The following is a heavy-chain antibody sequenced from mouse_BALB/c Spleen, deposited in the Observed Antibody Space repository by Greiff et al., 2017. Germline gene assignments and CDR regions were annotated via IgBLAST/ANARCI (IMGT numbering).Heavy chain of an antibody. V-gene: IGHV1S81*02. CDR2: INPSNGGT. D-gene: IGHD1-1*01. Sequence: QVQLQQSGAELVKPGASVKLSCKASGYTFTSYYMYWVKQRPGQGLEWIGVINPSNGGTNFNEKFKSKATLTVDKSSSTAYMQLSSLTSEDSAVYYCTRGSYRYFDVWGAGATETVSS. J-gene: IGHJ1*01. CDR1: GYTFTSYY. CDR3: TRGSYRYFDV.